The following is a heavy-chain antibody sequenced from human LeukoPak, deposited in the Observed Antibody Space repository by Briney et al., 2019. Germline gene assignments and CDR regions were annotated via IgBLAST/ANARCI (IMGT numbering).Heavy chain of an antibody. V-gene: IGHV4-59*01. CDR3: ARAGYCSGGSCYSPLYNWFDP. CDR1: GGSISNYY. J-gene: IGHJ5*02. Sequence: SETLSLTCTVSGGSISNYYWSWIRQPPGKGLEWIGYIYFTGSTNYNPSLKSRVTISVDTSKNQFSLKLSSVTAADTAVYYCARAGYCSGGSCYSPLYNWFDPWGQGTLVTVSS. CDR2: IYFTGST. D-gene: IGHD2-15*01.